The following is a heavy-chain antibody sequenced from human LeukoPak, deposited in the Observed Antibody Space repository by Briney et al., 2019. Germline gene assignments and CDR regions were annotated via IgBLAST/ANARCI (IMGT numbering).Heavy chain of an antibody. J-gene: IGHJ4*02. CDR3: ARAFGYYDILTGYYRLEYFDY. V-gene: IGHV3-66*01. CDR1: GFTVSSNY. CDR2: IYSGGST. Sequence: GGSLRLSCAASGFTVSSNYMSWVRQAPGKGLEWVSVIYSGGSTYYADSVKGRFTISRDNSKNTLYLQMNSLRAEDTAVYYCARAFGYYDILTGYYRLEYFDYWGQGTLVTVSS. D-gene: IGHD3-9*01.